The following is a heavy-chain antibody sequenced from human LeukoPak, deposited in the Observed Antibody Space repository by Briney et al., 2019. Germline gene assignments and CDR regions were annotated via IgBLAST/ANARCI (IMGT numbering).Heavy chain of an antibody. D-gene: IGHD3/OR15-3a*01. CDR3: AGDLDFWTGSKGGY. CDR2: INSDESTT. V-gene: IGHV3-74*01. Sequence: GRSLRLSCAASGFTFSSYAMHWVRQAPGKGLEWVSRINSDESTTNYADSVKGRFTISRDNARNTLYLQMNSLRAEDTAVYYCAGDLDFWTGSKGGYWGQGTLVTVSS. J-gene: IGHJ4*02. CDR1: GFTFSSYA.